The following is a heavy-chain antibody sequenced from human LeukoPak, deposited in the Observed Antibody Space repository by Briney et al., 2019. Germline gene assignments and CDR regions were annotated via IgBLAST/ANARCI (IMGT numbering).Heavy chain of an antibody. J-gene: IGHJ4*02. Sequence: GGSLRLSCAASGFSFSTYWMKWVRQAPGKGLEWVASIKEDGSDKYYVDSVKGRFSISRDNAKNSLYLQMNSLRTEDTAVYYCAKGGHYNFDYWGQGTLVTVSS. D-gene: IGHD4-11*01. CDR1: GFSFSTYW. V-gene: IGHV3-7*01. CDR3: AKGGHYNFDY. CDR2: IKEDGSDK.